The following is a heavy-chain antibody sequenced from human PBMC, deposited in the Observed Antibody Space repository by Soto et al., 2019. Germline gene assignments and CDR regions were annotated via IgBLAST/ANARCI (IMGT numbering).Heavy chain of an antibody. CDR3: ANLKDYDILTGYYYYGMDV. Sequence: GGSLRLSCAASGFTFSSYAMSWVRQAPGKGLEWVSAISGSGGSTYYADSVKGRFTISRDNSKNTLYLQMNSLRAEDTAVYYCANLKDYDILTGYYYYGMDVWGQGTTVTVSS. CDR2: ISGSGGST. J-gene: IGHJ6*02. D-gene: IGHD3-9*01. V-gene: IGHV3-23*01. CDR1: GFTFSSYA.